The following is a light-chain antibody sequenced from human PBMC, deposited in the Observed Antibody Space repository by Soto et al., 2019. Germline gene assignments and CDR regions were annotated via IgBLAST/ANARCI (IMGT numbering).Light chain of an antibody. CDR2: KAS. CDR1: QSISSW. J-gene: IGKJ1*01. V-gene: IGKV1-5*03. CDR3: QQYDSYSVT. Sequence: DIQMTQSPSTLSASVGDRVTNTCRASQSISSWLAWYQQKPGKAPKLLIYKASSLESGVPSRFSGSGSGTEFTLTISSLQPDDFATYYCQQYDSYSVTFGQGTKVDI.